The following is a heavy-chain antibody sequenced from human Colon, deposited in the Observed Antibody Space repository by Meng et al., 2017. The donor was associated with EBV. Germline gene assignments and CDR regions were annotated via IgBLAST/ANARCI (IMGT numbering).Heavy chain of an antibody. CDR1: GGALGGYY. V-gene: IGHV4-34*01. Sequence: QIRQGGVRSLMAPEPQSLLCSVSGGALGGYYWSWRRQPPGKSLVGIGANNHSGNNNYTPSLKSRVTISIATSKNQLTLQMRSVIDAGTAVYFCGRGEPVPGQYLNSWGQGTLVTASS. J-gene: IGHJ4*02. CDR2: NNHSGNN. CDR3: GRGEPVPGQYLNS. D-gene: IGHD6-19*01.